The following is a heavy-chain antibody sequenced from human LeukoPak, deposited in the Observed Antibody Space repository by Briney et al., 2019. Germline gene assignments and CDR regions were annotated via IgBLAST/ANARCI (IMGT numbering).Heavy chain of an antibody. Sequence: ASVKVSCKASGYTFSSYGISWVRQAPGQGLEWMGWISAYNGNTNFAQEFQGRVTMTTDTSTSTASMELRSLRSDDTAVYYCARDLHGKAAAGTVWGQGTLVTVSS. V-gene: IGHV1-18*01. CDR1: GYTFSSYG. CDR2: ISAYNGNT. D-gene: IGHD6-13*01. J-gene: IGHJ4*02. CDR3: ARDLHGKAAAGTV.